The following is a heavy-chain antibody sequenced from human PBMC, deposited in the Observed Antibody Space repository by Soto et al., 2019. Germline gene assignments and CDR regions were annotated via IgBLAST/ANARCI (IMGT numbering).Heavy chain of an antibody. CDR2: IYSGGST. Sequence: EVQLVETGGGLIQPGGSLRLSCAASGFTVSSNYMSWVRQAPGKGLEWVSVIYSGGSTYYADSVKGRFTISRDNAKNTLYLQMNSLRAEDTAVYYCARFGYYYDRSVDYWGQGTLVTVSS. J-gene: IGHJ4*02. V-gene: IGHV3-53*02. D-gene: IGHD3-22*01. CDR3: ARFGYYYDRSVDY. CDR1: GFTVSSNY.